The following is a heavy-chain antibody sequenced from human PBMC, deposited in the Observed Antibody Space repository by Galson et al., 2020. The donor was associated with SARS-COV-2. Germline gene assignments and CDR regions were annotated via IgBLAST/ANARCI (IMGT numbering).Heavy chain of an antibody. CDR3: AKDSPGALEY. CDR2: SYSGGSS. Sequence: GESLKISCAASGFTFRNYAVSWVRQTPGKGLEWVSVSYSGGSSFYPDSVKGRFTVSRDDSKNTLYLQMNSLRAEDTAVYYCAKDSPGALEYWGRGTPVTVSS. J-gene: IGHJ4*02. D-gene: IGHD1-26*01. CDR1: GFTFRNYA. V-gene: IGHV3-23*03.